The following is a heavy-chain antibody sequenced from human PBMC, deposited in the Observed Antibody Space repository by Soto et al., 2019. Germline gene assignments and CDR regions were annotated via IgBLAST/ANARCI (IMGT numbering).Heavy chain of an antibody. Sequence: SETLSLTCTVSGGSISSSSYYWGWIRQPPGKGLERIGSIYYSGSTYYNPSLKSRVTISVDTSKNQFSLKLSSVTAADTAVYYCARYLVVVQDFDYWGQGTLVTVSS. D-gene: IGHD2-2*01. CDR1: GGSISSSSYY. CDR2: IYYSGST. J-gene: IGHJ4*02. V-gene: IGHV4-39*01. CDR3: ARYLVVVQDFDY.